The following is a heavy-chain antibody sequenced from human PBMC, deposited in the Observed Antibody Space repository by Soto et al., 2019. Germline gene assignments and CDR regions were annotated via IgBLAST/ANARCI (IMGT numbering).Heavy chain of an antibody. CDR3: AKDLVLMVYATLGLDY. Sequence: GGSLRLSCAASGFTFSSYAMSWVRQAPGKGLEWVSAISGSGGSTYYADSVKGRFTISRDNSKNTLYLQMNSLRAEDTAVYYCAKDLVLMVYATLGLDYWGQGTLVTVPS. V-gene: IGHV3-23*01. D-gene: IGHD2-8*01. J-gene: IGHJ4*02. CDR1: GFTFSSYA. CDR2: ISGSGGST.